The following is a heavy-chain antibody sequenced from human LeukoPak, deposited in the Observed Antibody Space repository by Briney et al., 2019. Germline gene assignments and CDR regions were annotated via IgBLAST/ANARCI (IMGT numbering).Heavy chain of an antibody. CDR1: GFTVSSNY. D-gene: IGHD3-22*01. CDR2: IYSGGST. V-gene: IGHV3-53*01. CDR3: ARDRGDSSGYAEAFDI. J-gene: IGHJ3*02. Sequence: GSLRLSCAASGFTVSSNYMSWVRQAPGKGLEWVSVIYSGGSTYYADSVKGRFTISRDNSKNTLYLQMNSLRAEDTAVYYCARDRGDSSGYAEAFDIWGQGTTVTVSS.